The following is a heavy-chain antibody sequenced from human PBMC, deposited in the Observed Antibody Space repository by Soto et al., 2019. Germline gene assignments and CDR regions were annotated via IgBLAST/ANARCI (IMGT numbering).Heavy chain of an antibody. CDR1: GTTFSNFA. J-gene: IGHJ4*02. D-gene: IGHD3-22*01. CDR2: IILPFGTP. CDR3: VRGPDYEGYFDY. Sequence: QVRLVQSGAEVKKTESSVKVSCEASGTTFSNFAIGWVRQALGQGLEWMGGIILPFGTPNYAQKFQGRVTISADESMTTVYMELRGLRSGDTAVYYCVRGPDYEGYFDYWGQGTLVTVSS. V-gene: IGHV1-69*12.